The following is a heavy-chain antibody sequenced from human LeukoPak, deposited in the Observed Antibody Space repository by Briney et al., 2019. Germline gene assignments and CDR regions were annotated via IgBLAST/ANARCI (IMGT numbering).Heavy chain of an antibody. CDR2: IIPIFGTA. D-gene: IGHD2-2*01. V-gene: IGHV1-69*01. J-gene: IGHJ5*02. Sequence: GSSVKVSCKASGGTFSSYAVSWVRQAPGQGLEWMGGIIPIFGTANYAQKFQGRVTITADESTTTAYMELSSLTSADTAVYYCARQYQPLINWFDPWGQGTLVTVSS. CDR1: GGTFSSYA. CDR3: ARQYQPLINWFDP.